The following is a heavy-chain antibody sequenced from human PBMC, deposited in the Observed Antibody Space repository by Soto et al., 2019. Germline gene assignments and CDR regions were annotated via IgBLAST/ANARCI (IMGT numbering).Heavy chain of an antibody. CDR2: ISGGGDTT. CDR1: GFTFNNYA. D-gene: IGHD3-10*01. Sequence: EVQLLKSGGGLVQPGGSLRLSCAASGFTFNNYAMTWVRQAPGKGLEWVSAISGGGDTTSYADSVKGRFTVSRDGSKNTLYLQMSSLRAEDTALYYCAKGRGGSGSLTPRLDFWGQGTLVTVSS. J-gene: IGHJ4*02. CDR3: AKGRGGSGSLTPRLDF. V-gene: IGHV3-23*01.